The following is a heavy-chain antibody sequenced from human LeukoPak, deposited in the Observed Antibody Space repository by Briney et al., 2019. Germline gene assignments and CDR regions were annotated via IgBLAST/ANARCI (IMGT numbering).Heavy chain of an antibody. CDR1: GFTFSSHW. CDR2: INQDGSQK. CDR3: ARGPKGKYYFDY. V-gene: IGHV3-7*03. Sequence: GGSLRLSCAASGFTFSSHWISWVRQAPGKGLEWVAHINQDGSQKYYVDSVEGRFAISRDNAKNSLYLQMNSLRAEDTAVYYCARGPKGKYYFDYWGQGTLVTVSS. J-gene: IGHJ4*02.